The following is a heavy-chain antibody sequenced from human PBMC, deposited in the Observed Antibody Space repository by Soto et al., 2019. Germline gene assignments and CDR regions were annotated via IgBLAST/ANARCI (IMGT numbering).Heavy chain of an antibody. J-gene: IGHJ4*02. CDR1: SGSFSGYY. V-gene: IGHV4-34*01. D-gene: IGHD3-10*01. CDR3: ARAPKVSGSSQTRPDF. CDR2: ISQSGNT. Sequence: SETLSLTCSIYSGSFSGYYLSWIRQPPGKGLEWIGEISQSGNTNYSPSLKSRVSISIDTSKKQFSLNLASVSAADTAVYYCARAPKVSGSSQTRPDFWGQGTLVTFYS.